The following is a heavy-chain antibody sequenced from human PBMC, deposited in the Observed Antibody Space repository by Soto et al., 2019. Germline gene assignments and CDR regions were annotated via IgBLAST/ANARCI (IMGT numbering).Heavy chain of an antibody. D-gene: IGHD3-9*01. CDR1: GFIFSGYA. J-gene: IGHJ4*02. CDR3: AKETTAYEINF. V-gene: IGHV3-30-3*01. Sequence: QVQLVESGGGVVQPGRSLRLSCAASGFIFSGYAMHWVRHAPGKGLEWVAVISYDGNTQYYADSVKGRFTVSRDNSNNMLYVQMNNLRDEDTVMYYCAKETTAYEINFWGQGTLVTVSS. CDR2: ISYDGNTQ.